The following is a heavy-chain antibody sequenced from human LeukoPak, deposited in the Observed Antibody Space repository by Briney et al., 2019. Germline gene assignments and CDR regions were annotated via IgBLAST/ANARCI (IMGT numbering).Heavy chain of an antibody. Sequence: GASVKVSCKVSGYTLTELSMHWVRQAPGKGLEWMGGFDPEDGETIYAQKFQGRVTMTEDTPTDTAYMELSSLRSEDTAVYYCATRWIFGGVIGPFFDYWGEGTLVTVSS. D-gene: IGHD3-16*02. CDR2: FDPEDGET. V-gene: IGHV1-24*01. J-gene: IGHJ4*02. CDR1: GYTLTELS. CDR3: ATRWIFGGVIGPFFDY.